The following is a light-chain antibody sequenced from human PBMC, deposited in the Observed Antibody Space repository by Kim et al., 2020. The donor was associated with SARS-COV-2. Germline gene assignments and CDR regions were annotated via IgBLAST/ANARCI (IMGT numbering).Light chain of an antibody. CDR3: KNYNSAPFT. CDR2: AAA. V-gene: IGKV1-27*01. CDR1: QSITNY. Sequence: AYVRDRGTINGRASQSITNYLASYKKKPGKMPKILIYAAATLQSGVLYRFAGSGSGTDFTLTISSLQPEDVASYYCKNYNSAPFTFGPGTKVNIK. J-gene: IGKJ3*01.